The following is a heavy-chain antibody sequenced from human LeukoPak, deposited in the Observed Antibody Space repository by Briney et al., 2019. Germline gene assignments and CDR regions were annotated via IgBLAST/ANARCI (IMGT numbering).Heavy chain of an antibody. D-gene: IGHD3-10*01. J-gene: IGHJ4*02. CDR3: VTNYASGSYYIFTY. CDR1: GYSIISGYF. CDR2: IYYSGST. V-gene: IGHV4-38-2*02. Sequence: PSETLSLTCSVSGYSIISGYFWGWIRQPPGKGLEWIGNIYYSGSTYYNPSLKSRVTISLDTSQNQFSLKVSSVTAADTAEYYCVTNYASGSYYIFTYWGQGTQVTVSP.